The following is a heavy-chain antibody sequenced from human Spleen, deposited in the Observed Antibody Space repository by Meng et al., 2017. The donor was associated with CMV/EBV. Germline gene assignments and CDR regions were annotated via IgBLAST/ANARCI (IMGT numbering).Heavy chain of an antibody. CDR2: VSYDGSDK. J-gene: IGHJ4*02. V-gene: IGHV3-30*04. D-gene: IGHD1-14*01. CDR3: ARIETRGDRTGFDY. CDR1: GFTLSTYA. Sequence: SGFTLSTYAMHWVRQAPGKGLEWVAVVSYDGSDKYYADSVKGRFTISRDNSKNTLYLQVNSLRAEDTAVYYCARIETRGDRTGFDYWGQGTLVTVSS.